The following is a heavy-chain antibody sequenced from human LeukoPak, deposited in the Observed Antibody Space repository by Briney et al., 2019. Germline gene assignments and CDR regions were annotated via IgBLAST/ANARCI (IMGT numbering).Heavy chain of an antibody. V-gene: IGHV4-4*07. CDR1: AGSISSYY. D-gene: IGHD3-3*01. Sequence: SQTLSLTCTLSAGSISSYYCSCIRQHSGKGLEWIGRIYTSGSTNYTPSLKSRVTMSVDTSKSQFSLKLSSVTAADTAVYNCARGIRDFGVVTYWYFDLWGRGTLVTVSS. CDR3: ARGIRDFGVVTYWYFDL. CDR2: IYTSGST. J-gene: IGHJ2*01.